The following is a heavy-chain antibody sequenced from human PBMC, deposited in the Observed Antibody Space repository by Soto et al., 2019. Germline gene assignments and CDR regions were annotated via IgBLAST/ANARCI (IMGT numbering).Heavy chain of an antibody. Sequence: QVQLVQSGAEVKKPGSSVKVSCKASGGTFSSYAISWVRQAPGQGLEWMGGIIPIFGTANYAQKFQGRVTITADESTSTAYMELSSLRSEDTAVYYCARGGLRPTYYYYYYGMDVWGQETTVTVSS. J-gene: IGHJ6*02. CDR2: IIPIFGTA. D-gene: IGHD5-12*01. CDR3: ARGGLRPTYYYYYYGMDV. CDR1: GGTFSSYA. V-gene: IGHV1-69*12.